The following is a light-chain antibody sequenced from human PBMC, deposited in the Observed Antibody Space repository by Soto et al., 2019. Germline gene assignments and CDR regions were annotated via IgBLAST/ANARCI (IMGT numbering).Light chain of an antibody. CDR3: SSYTTSSTLGV. CDR1: SSDVGGYNY. V-gene: IGLV2-14*03. J-gene: IGLJ1*01. CDR2: DVN. Sequence: QSVLTQPASVSGSPGQSITISCTRTSSDVGGYNYVSWYQQHPGKAPKLMIYDVNNRPSGVSNRFSGSKSGNTASLTISGLQAEDEADYYCSSYTTSSTLGVFGTGTKVTVL.